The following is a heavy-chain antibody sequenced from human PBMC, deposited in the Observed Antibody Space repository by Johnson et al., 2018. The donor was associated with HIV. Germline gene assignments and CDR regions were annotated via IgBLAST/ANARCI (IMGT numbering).Heavy chain of an antibody. J-gene: IGHJ3*02. CDR1: GFTFDDYA. CDR2: ISYNGTNT. D-gene: IGHD1-26*01. Sequence: QVQLVESGGGLVQPGRSLRLSCAASGFTFDDYAMHWVRQAPGKGLEWVAVISYNGTNTWYADSVKGRFTISRENSKNTMYLQLNSLRPEDTAVYYCVKDRGGRFIGSYVSLRVGAFDIWGQGTLFTVSS. CDR3: VKDRGGRFIGSYVSLRVGAFDI. V-gene: IGHV3-30*18.